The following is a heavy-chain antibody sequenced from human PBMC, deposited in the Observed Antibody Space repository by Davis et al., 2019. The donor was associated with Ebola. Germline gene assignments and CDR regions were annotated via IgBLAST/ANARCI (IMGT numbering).Heavy chain of an antibody. Sequence: MPSETLSLTCTVSGGSISSRSYYWGWIRQPPGKGLEWIGSIYYSGSTYYNPSLTRRVTISVDTSKNQFSLKLSSVTAADTAVYYCARVRQYYYDSSGYWASYYFDYWGQGTLVTVSS. V-gene: IGHV4-39*01. CDR2: IYYSGST. CDR1: GGSISSRSYY. CDR3: ARVRQYYYDSSGYWASYYFDY. J-gene: IGHJ4*02. D-gene: IGHD3-22*01.